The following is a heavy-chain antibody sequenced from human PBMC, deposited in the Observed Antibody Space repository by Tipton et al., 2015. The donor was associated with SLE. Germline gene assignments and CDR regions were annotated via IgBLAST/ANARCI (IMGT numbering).Heavy chain of an antibody. CDR1: GFTFSSYE. J-gene: IGHJ3*01. V-gene: IGHV3-48*03. D-gene: IGHD6-6*01. Sequence: SLRLSCAASGFTFSSYEMTCVRQAPGKGLEWVSYISSSGSTIYYADSVKGRFTISRDNAKNSLYLQMNSLRAEDTAVYYCARIYSSSSGKGMDVWGQGTMVTVSS. CDR3: ARIYSSSSGKGMDV. CDR2: ISSSGSTI.